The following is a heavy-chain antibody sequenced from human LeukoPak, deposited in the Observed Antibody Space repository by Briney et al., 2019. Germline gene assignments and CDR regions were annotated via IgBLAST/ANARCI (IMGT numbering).Heavy chain of an antibody. Sequence: ASVKVSCKASGYTFTSYYMHWVRQAPGQGLEWMGIINPSGGSTSYAQKFQGRVTMTRDTSTSTVYMELSSLRSEGTAVYYCAREGYSSSWYHSLDYYYGMDVWGQGTTVTVSS. J-gene: IGHJ6*02. CDR3: AREGYSSSWYHSLDYYYGMDV. CDR1: GYTFTSYY. CDR2: INPSGGST. V-gene: IGHV1-46*01. D-gene: IGHD6-13*01.